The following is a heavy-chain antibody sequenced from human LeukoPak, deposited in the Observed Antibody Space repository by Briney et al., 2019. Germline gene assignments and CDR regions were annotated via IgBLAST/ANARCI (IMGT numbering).Heavy chain of an antibody. V-gene: IGHV1-2*06. D-gene: IGHD2-21*01. CDR3: ARDQEAYCGGDCSYYYYMDV. CDR1: GYTFTGYY. CDR2: INPNSGGT. Sequence: ASVKVSCKASGYTFTGYYMHWVRQAPGQGAEWMGRINPNSGGTNYVRRFQGRDTMTRDTSISTAYMELSRLRSDDTAVYYCARDQEAYCGGDCSYYYYMDVWGKGTTVTVSS. J-gene: IGHJ6*03.